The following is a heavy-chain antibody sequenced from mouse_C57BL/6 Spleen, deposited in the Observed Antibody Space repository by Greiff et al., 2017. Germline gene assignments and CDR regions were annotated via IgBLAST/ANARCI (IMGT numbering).Heavy chain of an antibody. D-gene: IGHD1-1*01. J-gene: IGHJ1*03. CDR3: ARRAVVAHWYFDV. Sequence: EVQLQQSGPELVKPGASVKIPCKASGYTFTDYNMDWVQQSHGKSLEWIGDINPNNGGTIYNQKFKGKATLTVDKSSSTAYMELRSLTSEDTAVXYGARRAVVAHWYFDVWGTGTTVTVSS. CDR2: INPNNGGT. CDR1: GYTFTDYN. V-gene: IGHV1-18*01.